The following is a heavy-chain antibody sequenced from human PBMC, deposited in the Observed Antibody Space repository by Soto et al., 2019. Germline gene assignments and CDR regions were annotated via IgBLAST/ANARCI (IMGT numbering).Heavy chain of an antibody. CDR1: GGSISSSNW. CDR3: ANRPTVTTGGAQV. J-gene: IGHJ4*02. V-gene: IGHV4-4*02. Sequence: QVQLQESGPGLVKPSGTLSLTCAVSGGSISSSNWWSWVGRPPVKGLEGIGEIYHGGRTNYNPSLKSRVTISVDKSKNQFSLKLSAVTAADTAVYYCANRPTVTTGGAQVWGQGTLVTVSS. CDR2: IYHGGRT. D-gene: IGHD4-17*01.